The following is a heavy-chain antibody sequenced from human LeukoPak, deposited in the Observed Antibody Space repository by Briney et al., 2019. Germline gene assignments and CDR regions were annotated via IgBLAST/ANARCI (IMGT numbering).Heavy chain of an antibody. Sequence: PSETLSLTCAVDGGSFSGYYWGWIRPPPGKGLEWIGEINHSGSTNYNPSLKSRVTISVDTSNNQFSLKLSSVTAADTAVYYCARTVLLWFGRNNWFDPWGQGTLVTVSS. D-gene: IGHD3-10*01. CDR3: ARTVLLWFGRNNWFDP. CDR2: INHSGST. CDR1: GGSFSGYY. J-gene: IGHJ5*02. V-gene: IGHV4-34*01.